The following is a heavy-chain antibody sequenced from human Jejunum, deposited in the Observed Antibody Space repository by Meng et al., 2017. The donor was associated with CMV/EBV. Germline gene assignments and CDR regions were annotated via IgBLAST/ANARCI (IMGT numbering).Heavy chain of an antibody. CDR3: VHKNTLS. CDR2: IFSNDNK. CDR1: GFSFTASKGG. V-gene: IGHV2-5*01. Sequence: LTRTCTFYGFSFTASKGGVARVRQPPGEALEWLALIFSNDNKHYSPSLKSRLTITKDTSKNQVVLTLANMDPVDTATYYCVHKNTLSWGQGTLVTVSS. J-gene: IGHJ5*02.